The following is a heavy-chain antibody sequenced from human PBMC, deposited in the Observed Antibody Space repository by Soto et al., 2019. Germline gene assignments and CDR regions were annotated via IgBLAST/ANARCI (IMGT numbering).Heavy chain of an antibody. J-gene: IGHJ5*02. CDR3: ARGPAAMGINWFAP. Sequence: QVQLVQSVAEVKKPGSSVKVSCKASAGTFSSYAISWVRQAPGQGLEWMGGIIPIFGTANYAQKFQGRVTVTADESTSTAYRELSSMRSEDTSVYYCARGPAAMGINWFAPWGEGTTGTVSS. CDR1: AGTFSSYA. V-gene: IGHV1-69*12. CDR2: IIPIFGTA. D-gene: IGHD2-2*01.